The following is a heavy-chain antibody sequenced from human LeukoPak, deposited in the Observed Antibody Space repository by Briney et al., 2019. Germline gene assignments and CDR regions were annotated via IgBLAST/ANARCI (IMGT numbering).Heavy chain of an antibody. J-gene: IGHJ4*02. D-gene: IGHD5-18*01. V-gene: IGHV1-69*13. CDR3: ARESGGYSYGYAFDY. CDR2: IIPIFGTA. Sequence: ASVKVSCKASGGTFSSYAISWVRQAPGQGLEWMGGIIPIFGTANYAQKFQGRVTITADESTSTAYMELSSLRSEDTAVYYCARESGGYSYGYAFDYWGQGTLVTVSS. CDR1: GGTFSSYA.